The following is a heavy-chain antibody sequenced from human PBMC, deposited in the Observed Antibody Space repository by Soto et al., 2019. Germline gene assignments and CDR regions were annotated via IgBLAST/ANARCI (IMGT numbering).Heavy chain of an antibody. J-gene: IGHJ4*02. CDR2: MNPKSGNT. Sequence: QVQLVQSGAEVKKPGASVKVSCKASGYTFTNYDINWVRQATGQGLEWMGWMNPKSGNTGFAQQFQGRVTMTRNTAISPAYMELSSLRSDDTAVYYCARVWGSIDYWGQGTLVTVSS. CDR3: ARVWGSIDY. D-gene: IGHD3-16*01. CDR1: GYTFTNYD. V-gene: IGHV1-8*01.